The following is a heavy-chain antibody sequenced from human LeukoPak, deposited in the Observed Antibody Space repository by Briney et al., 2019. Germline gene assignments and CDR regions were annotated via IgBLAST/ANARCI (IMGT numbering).Heavy chain of an antibody. J-gene: IGHJ4*02. CDR3: PRVRRTSPMVIVDYFDY. CDR2: IYYSGST. Sequence: SETLSLTCTVSGGSISSSSNYWAWIRQPPGKGLEWIGNIYYSGSTYYNPSLKSRVTISVDTSKNQFSLKLSSVTAADTAVYYCPRVRRTSPMVIVDYFDYWGQGILVTVSS. V-gene: IGHV4-39*07. CDR1: GGSISSSSNY. D-gene: IGHD5-18*01.